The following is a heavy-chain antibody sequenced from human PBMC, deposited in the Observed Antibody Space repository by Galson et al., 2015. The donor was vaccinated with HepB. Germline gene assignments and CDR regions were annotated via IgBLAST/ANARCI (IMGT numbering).Heavy chain of an antibody. CDR1: GFTVSSNY. D-gene: IGHD3-3*01. Sequence: SLRLSCAASGFTVSSNYMSWVRQAPGKGLEWVSVIYSGGSTYYADSVKGRFTISRDNSKNTLYLQMNSLRAEDTAVYYCARDRVRFLEWSMANYYYMDVWGKGTTVTVSS. CDR2: IYSGGST. CDR3: ARDRVRFLEWSMANYYYMDV. J-gene: IGHJ6*03. V-gene: IGHV3-66*01.